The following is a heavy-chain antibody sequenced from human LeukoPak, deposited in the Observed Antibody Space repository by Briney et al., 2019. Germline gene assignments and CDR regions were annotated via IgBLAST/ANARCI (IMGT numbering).Heavy chain of an antibody. D-gene: IGHD3-3*01. Sequence: PSETLSLTCAVYGGSFNGYYWTWIRQPPGKGLEWIGEINKSGSTNYNPSLKSRVTMSVDTSKNQFSLKLSSVTAADTAVYYCARDPGITIFGVVIYWYFDLWGRGTLVTVSS. CDR1: GGSFNGYY. J-gene: IGHJ2*01. CDR3: ARDPGITIFGVVIYWYFDL. V-gene: IGHV4-34*01. CDR2: INKSGST.